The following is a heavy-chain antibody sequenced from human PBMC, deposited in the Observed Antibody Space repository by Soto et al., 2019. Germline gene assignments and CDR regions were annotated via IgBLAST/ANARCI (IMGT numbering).Heavy chain of an antibody. CDR1: GDAISSYD. J-gene: IGHJ4*02. Sequence: SETLALTCTVSGDAISSYDWSWVRQPPGKGLEWIGDIYYSGSTNYNRSLKSRVTISVDTSKNHFSLKLSSVTAADTAVYYCARDRYSSHYWGQGTLATVS. CDR2: IYYSGST. V-gene: IGHV4-59*01. D-gene: IGHD6-13*01. CDR3: ARDRYSSHY.